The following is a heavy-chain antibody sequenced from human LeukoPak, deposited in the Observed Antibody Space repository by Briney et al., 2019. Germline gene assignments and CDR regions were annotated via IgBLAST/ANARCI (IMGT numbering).Heavy chain of an antibody. D-gene: IGHD6-19*01. CDR3: AKESGWYFDY. J-gene: IGHJ4*02. Sequence: PGRSLRLSCAASGFTFSSYGMHWVRQAPGKGLEWVAVISYDGSNKYYADSVKGRFTISRDNSKNTLYLQMNSLRAEDTAVYYCAKESGWYFDYWGQGTLVAVSS. CDR2: ISYDGSNK. CDR1: GFTFSSYG. V-gene: IGHV3-30*18.